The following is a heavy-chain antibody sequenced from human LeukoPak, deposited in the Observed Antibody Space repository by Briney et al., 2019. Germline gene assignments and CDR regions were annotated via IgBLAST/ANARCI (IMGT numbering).Heavy chain of an antibody. V-gene: IGHV4-34*01. J-gene: IGHJ4*02. D-gene: IGHD1-26*01. CDR1: GDSFSSYY. CDR2: INHSGST. Sequence: PSATLTLTCTAYGDSFSSYYWSWIRQPPGKGLEWIGEINHSGSTNYNPSLKSRVTISVDTSKNQFSLKLSSVTAADTAVYYCARWEGGSYYDFDYWGQGTLVTVSS. CDR3: ARWEGGSYYDFDY.